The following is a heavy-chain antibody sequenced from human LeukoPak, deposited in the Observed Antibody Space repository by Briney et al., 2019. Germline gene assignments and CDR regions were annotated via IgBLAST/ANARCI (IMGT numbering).Heavy chain of an antibody. D-gene: IGHD3-10*01. CDR3: ARASNYYGSGSCDY. CDR1: GGSFSGYY. CDR2: INHSGGT. Sequence: SETLSLTCAVYGGSFSGYYWSWIRQPPGKGLEWIGEINHSGGTNYNPSLKSRVTISVDTSKNQFSLKLSSVTAADTAVYYCARASNYYGSGSCDYWGQGTLVTVSS. V-gene: IGHV4-34*01. J-gene: IGHJ4*02.